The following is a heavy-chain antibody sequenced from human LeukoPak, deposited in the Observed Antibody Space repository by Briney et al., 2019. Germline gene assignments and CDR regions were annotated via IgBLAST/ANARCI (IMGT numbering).Heavy chain of an antibody. CDR2: FSGSGGGT. V-gene: IGHV3-23*01. CDR3: AKIPYSSSWYYFDF. D-gene: IGHD6-13*01. Sequence: GGSLRLSSAAAGFTFSSYAMNWVGQAPWQWLDWVSSFSGSGGGTYYADSVKGRFTISRDNSKNTLYLQMNSLRAEDTAVYYCAKIPYSSSWYYFDFWGQGTLVTVSS. J-gene: IGHJ4*02. CDR1: GFTFSSYA.